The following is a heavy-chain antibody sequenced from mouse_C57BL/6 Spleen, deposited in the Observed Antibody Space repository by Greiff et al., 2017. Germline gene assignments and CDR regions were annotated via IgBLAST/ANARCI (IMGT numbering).Heavy chain of an antibody. Sequence: QVQLQQPGAELVMPGASVKLSCKASGYTFTSYWMHWVKQRPGQGLEWIGEIDPSDSYTNYNQKFKGKSTLTVDKSSSTAYMQLSSLTSEASAVYYCAKAGPERDYYGSSEYYFDYWGQGTTLTVSS. D-gene: IGHD1-1*01. CDR3: AKAGPERDYYGSSEYYFDY. V-gene: IGHV1-69*01. CDR2: IDPSDSYT. CDR1: GYTFTSYW. J-gene: IGHJ2*01.